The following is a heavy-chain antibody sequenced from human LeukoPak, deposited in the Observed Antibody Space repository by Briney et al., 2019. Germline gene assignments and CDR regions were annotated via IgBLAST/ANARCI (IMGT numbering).Heavy chain of an antibody. V-gene: IGHV3-74*01. J-gene: IGHJ3*02. Sequence: AGGSLRLSCAASGFTFSNYLMHWVRQAPGKGLVWVSRINRDGSSTGYAGSVKGRFTISRDNAKNTLYLQMNSLRAEDTAVYYCVRDYQSGFDMWGQGKMVTVSS. CDR3: VRDYQSGFDM. CDR1: GFTFSNYL. D-gene: IGHD3-16*02. CDR2: INRDGSST.